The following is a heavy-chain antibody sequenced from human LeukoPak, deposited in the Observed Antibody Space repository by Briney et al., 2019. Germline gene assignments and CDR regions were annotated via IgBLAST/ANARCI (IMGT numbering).Heavy chain of an antibody. CDR3: TTAFGSGWYGGFDY. J-gene: IGHJ4*02. D-gene: IGHD6-19*01. CDR1: GFTFSNYA. CDR2: ITTNGGST. Sequence: PGGSLRLSCAASGFTFSNYAMHWVRQAPGRGLEYVSAITTNGGSTYYANSVKGRFTISRDDSKNTLYLQMGSLRAEDMAVYYCTTAFGSGWYGGFDYWGQGTLVTVSS. V-gene: IGHV3-64*01.